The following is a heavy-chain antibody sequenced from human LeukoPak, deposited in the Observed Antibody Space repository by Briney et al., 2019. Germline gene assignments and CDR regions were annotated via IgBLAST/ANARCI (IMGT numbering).Heavy chain of an antibody. CDR1: RFIFSTSG. D-gene: IGHD3-22*01. CDR3: AKDEERDGYDSSGLIDY. CDR2: ITSSTKTL. J-gene: IGHJ4*02. Sequence: PGGSLSLFCAASRFIFSTSGLGCVPEAPGKGVEWLSYITSSTKTLYMVSVQGRITISRDNAKNSLYLQMNSLRAEDTAVYYCAKDEERDGYDSSGLIDYWGQGTLVTVSS. V-gene: IGHV3-48*01.